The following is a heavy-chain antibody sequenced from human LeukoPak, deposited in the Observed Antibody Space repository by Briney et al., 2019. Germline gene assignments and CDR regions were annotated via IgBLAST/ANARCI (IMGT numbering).Heavy chain of an antibody. V-gene: IGHV3-53*01. Sequence: PGGSLRLSCAASGFTVSSNYMSWVRQAPGKGLEWVSVIYSGGSTYYADSVKGRFTISRDNSKNTLYLQMNSLRAEDTAVYYCARLRYSVYYFDYWGQGTLVTVSS. CDR1: GFTVSSNY. CDR3: ARLRYSVYYFDY. CDR2: IYSGGST. J-gene: IGHJ4*02. D-gene: IGHD3-9*01.